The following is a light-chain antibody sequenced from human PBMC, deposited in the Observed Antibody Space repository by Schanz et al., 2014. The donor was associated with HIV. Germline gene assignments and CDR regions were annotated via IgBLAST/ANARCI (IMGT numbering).Light chain of an antibody. V-gene: IGLV1-40*01. CDR1: SSNIGADYD. J-gene: IGLJ7*01. Sequence: QSVLAQPPSVSGAPGQSVTISCTGSSSNIGADYDVHWYQLLPGTAPKLLIYANSNRPSGVPDRFSGSKSGTSASLAISGLQSEDEAEYYCGSWDDSLKSGVFGGGTQLTVL. CDR3: GSWDDSLKSGV. CDR2: ANS.